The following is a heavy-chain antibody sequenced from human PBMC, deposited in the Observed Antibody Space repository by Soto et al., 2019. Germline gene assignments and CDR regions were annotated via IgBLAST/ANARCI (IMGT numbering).Heavy chain of an antibody. D-gene: IGHD1-26*01. CDR2: INPSGGST. V-gene: IGHV1-46*03. CDR1: GYTFTRYY. Sequence: QVKLVQSGAEVKKPGASVNVSCEASGYTFTRYYMHWVRQTPGQGLEWMGIINPSGGSTSYAQKFQGRVTMTRDTSTSTAYMELSSLRSEDTAVYYCARGSRAGAGDDCGQGTLVTVSS. J-gene: IGHJ4*02. CDR3: ARGSRAGAGDD.